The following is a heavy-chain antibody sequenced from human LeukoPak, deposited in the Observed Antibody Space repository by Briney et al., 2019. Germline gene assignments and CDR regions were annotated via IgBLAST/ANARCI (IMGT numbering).Heavy chain of an antibody. V-gene: IGHV3-23*01. D-gene: IGHD1-1*01. CDR1: GFIFTTSA. CDR2: VSGRGDVT. Sequence: GGSLRLSCAASGFIFTTSAMSWVRQAPGRGLEWVSGVSGRGDVTYYADSVKGRFTVSRDNSKNTLYLQMKSLRDDDTAIYYCAKGNNYQVKNYYGMYVWGQGTTVTVSS. J-gene: IGHJ6*02. CDR3: AKGNNYQVKNYYGMYV.